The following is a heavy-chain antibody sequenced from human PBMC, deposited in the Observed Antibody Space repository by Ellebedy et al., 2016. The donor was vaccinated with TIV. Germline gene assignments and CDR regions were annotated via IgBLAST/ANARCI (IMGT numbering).Heavy chain of an antibody. D-gene: IGHD3-9*01. V-gene: IGHV3-53*01. CDR2: IYSGGST. J-gene: IGHJ5*02. Sequence: GESLKISXAASGFTVSSNYMSWVRQAPGKGLEWVSVIYSGGSTYYADSVKGRFTISRDNSKNTLYLQMNSLRAEDTAVYYCARDLSLRWHDILGWFDPWGQGTLVTVSS. CDR1: GFTVSSNY. CDR3: ARDLSLRWHDILGWFDP.